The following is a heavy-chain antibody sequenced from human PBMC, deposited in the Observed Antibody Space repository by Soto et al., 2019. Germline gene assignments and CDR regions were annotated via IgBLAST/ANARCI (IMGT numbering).Heavy chain of an antibody. CDR3: ASGGYSSGWYLGPRYYYYFGMDV. Sequence: PGESLKISCKGSGYSFTSYWIGWVRQMPGKGLEWMGIIYPGDSDTRYSPSFQGQVTISADKSISTAYLQWSSLKASDTAMYYCASGGYSSGWYLGPRYYYYFGMDVWGQGTTVTVS. J-gene: IGHJ6*02. CDR2: IYPGDSDT. D-gene: IGHD6-19*01. CDR1: GYSFTSYW. V-gene: IGHV5-51*01.